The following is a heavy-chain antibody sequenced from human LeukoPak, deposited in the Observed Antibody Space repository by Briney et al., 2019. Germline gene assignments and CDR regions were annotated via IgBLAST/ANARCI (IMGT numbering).Heavy chain of an antibody. Sequence: SETLSLTCAVYGGSFSGYYWSWIRQPPGKGLEWIGEINHSGSTNYNPSLKSRVTISVDTSKNQFSLKLSSVTAADTAVYYCARIHDGVRGVIITGNYWGQGTLVTVSS. J-gene: IGHJ4*02. D-gene: IGHD3-10*01. V-gene: IGHV4-34*01. CDR1: GGSFSGYY. CDR2: INHSGST. CDR3: ARIHDGVRGVIITGNY.